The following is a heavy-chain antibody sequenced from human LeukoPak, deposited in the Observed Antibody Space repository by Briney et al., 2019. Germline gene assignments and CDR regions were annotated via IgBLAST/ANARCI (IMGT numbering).Heavy chain of an antibody. CDR3: ARDWLSAGGYTSGY. V-gene: IGHV3-33*01. D-gene: IGHD5-12*01. Sequence: GGSLRFSCAASGFTFSSYGMHWVRQAPGKGLEWVAVIWYDGSNKYYADSVKGRFTISRDNSKNTLYLQMNSLRAEDTAVYYCARDWLSAGGYTSGYWGQGTLVTVSS. CDR2: IWYDGSNK. CDR1: GFTFSSYG. J-gene: IGHJ4*02.